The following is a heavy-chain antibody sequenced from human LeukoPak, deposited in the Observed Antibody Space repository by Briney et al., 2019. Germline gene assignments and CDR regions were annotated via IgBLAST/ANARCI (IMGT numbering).Heavy chain of an antibody. CDR1: GFTFSSYW. J-gene: IGHJ3*02. V-gene: IGHV3-7*01. CDR2: IKQDGSAK. Sequence: GGSLRLSCAASGFTFSSYWMTWVRQAPGKGLAWVADIKQDGSAKYYMDSVKGRFTISRDNAKNSLYLQMNSLGAEDTAVYYCARVNPLMAPGAFDIWGQGTMVAVSS. CDR3: ARVNPLMAPGAFDI. D-gene: IGHD2-8*01.